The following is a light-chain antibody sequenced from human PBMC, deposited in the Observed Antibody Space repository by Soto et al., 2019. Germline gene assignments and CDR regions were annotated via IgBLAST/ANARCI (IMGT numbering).Light chain of an antibody. J-gene: IGKJ1*01. CDR2: AES. Sequence: TQSPSSLSASVGDRVTITCRASQSVRDSYIAWYQQKPGQPPRLLIYAESSRATGTPDRFSGSGSKTDFTLTISRLEPEDSAVDYCQQYGSRPTTFGQVTKV. CDR1: QSVRDSY. CDR3: QQYGSRPTT. V-gene: IGKV3-20*01.